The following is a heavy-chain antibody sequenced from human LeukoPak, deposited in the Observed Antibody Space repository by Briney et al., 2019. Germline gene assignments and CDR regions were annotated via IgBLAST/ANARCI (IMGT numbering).Heavy chain of an antibody. CDR3: ARDWYTGTTSNAFDY. D-gene: IGHD1-7*01. CDR2: FDPEDGET. CDR1: GYTLTELS. V-gene: IGHV1-24*01. J-gene: IGHJ4*02. Sequence: ASVKVSCKVSGYTLTELSMHWVRQAPGKGLEWMGGFDPEDGETIYAQKFQGRVTMTEDTSTDTAYMELSSLRSEDTAVYYCARDWYTGTTSNAFDYWGQGTLVTVSS.